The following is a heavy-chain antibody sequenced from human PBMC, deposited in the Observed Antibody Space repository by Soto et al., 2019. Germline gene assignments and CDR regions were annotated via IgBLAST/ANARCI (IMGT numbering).Heavy chain of an antibody. J-gene: IGHJ6*02. CDR2: ISWDGGST. CDR3: AKAVAMATISGMGV. V-gene: IGHV3-43*01. D-gene: IGHD5-12*01. Sequence: GGSLRLSCAASGLTFDDYTMHWVRQAPGKGLEWVSLISWDGGSTYYADSVKGRFTISRDNSKNSLYLQMNSLRTEDTALYYCAKAVAMATISGMGVWGQGTTVTVSS. CDR1: GLTFDDYT.